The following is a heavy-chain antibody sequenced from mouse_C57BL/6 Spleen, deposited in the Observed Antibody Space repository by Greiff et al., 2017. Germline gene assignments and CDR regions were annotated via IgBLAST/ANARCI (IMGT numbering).Heavy chain of an antibody. Sequence: QVQLQQSGAELVMPGASVKLSCKASGYTFTSYWMHWVKQRPGQGLEWIGEIDPSDSYTNYNQKFKGKSTLTVDKSSSTAYMQLSSLASEDSAVYYCARSENPGYFDVWGTGTTVTVSS. CDR1: GYTFTSYW. J-gene: IGHJ1*03. V-gene: IGHV1-69*01. CDR3: ARSENPGYFDV. CDR2: IDPSDSYT.